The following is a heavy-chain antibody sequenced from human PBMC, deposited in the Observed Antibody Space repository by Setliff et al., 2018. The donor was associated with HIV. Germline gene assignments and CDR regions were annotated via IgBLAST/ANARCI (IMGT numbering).Heavy chain of an antibody. CDR1: GYTFTSYF. Sequence: GASVKVSCKASGYTFTSYFLHWVRQAPGQGLEWMGIINPNDGATTYAQNFEGRVTMTRDTSTNTVYMELRSLTSEDTAVFYCARDYHIEATYTRLANYFDSWGQGTLVTVSS. CDR3: ARDYHIEATYTRLANYFDS. V-gene: IGHV1-46*01. CDR2: INPNDGAT. D-gene: IGHD6-19*01. J-gene: IGHJ4*02.